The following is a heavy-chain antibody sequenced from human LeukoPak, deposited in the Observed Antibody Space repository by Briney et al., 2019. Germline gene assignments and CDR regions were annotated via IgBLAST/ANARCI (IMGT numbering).Heavy chain of an antibody. Sequence: PSETLSLTCTVSGGSISSGDYYWSWIRQPPGKGLEWIGYIYYSGSTYYNPSLKSRVTISVDTSKNQFSLKLSSVTAADTAVYYCARSLYSYGYAGAFDIWGQGTMVTVSS. CDR1: GGSISSGDYY. CDR3: ARSLYSYGYAGAFDI. J-gene: IGHJ3*02. D-gene: IGHD5-18*01. V-gene: IGHV4-30-4*02. CDR2: IYYSGST.